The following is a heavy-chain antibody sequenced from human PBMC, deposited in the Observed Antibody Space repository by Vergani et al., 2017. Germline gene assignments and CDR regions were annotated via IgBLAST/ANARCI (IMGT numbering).Heavy chain of an antibody. D-gene: IGHD1-1*01. Sequence: QVQLVESGGGVVQPGRSLRLSCAASGFSFSHYAMHWVRQAPVKGLEWGAVISYVGSHNYYADSVKGQFTISRDNSKNTLYLQRNSLRAEDTAVYYCASSKGYKALHDAFDLWGQGTMVSVSS. CDR2: ISYVGSHN. CDR1: GFSFSHYA. V-gene: IGHV3-30*04. J-gene: IGHJ3*01. CDR3: ASSKGYKALHDAFDL.